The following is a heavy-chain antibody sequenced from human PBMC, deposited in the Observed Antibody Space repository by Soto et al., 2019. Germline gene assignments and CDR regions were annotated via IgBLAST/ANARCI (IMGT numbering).Heavy chain of an antibody. CDR3: AREPIVYYYDSSGYLGDAFDI. V-gene: IGHV3-21*01. J-gene: IGHJ3*02. CDR1: GFTFSSYS. D-gene: IGHD3-22*01. CDR2: ISSSSYI. Sequence: GGSLRLSCAASGFTFSSYSMNWVRQAPGKGLEWVSSISSSSYIYYADSVKGRFTISRDNAKNSLYLQMNSLRAEDTAVYYCAREPIVYYYDSSGYLGDAFDIWGQGTMVTVSS.